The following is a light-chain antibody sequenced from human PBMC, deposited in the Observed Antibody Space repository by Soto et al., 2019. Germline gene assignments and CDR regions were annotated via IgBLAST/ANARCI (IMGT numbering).Light chain of an antibody. V-gene: IGKV3-15*01. CDR1: QSVSNN. J-gene: IGKJ4*01. Sequence: EIVLTPSPGTLSLSPVERATLSCRASQSVSNNYLAWYQQKPGQAPRLLIYGASTRATGVPARFSGSGSGTEFTLTINSLQSEDFAIYYCQQYNQWPLTFGGGTKVDIK. CDR3: QQYNQWPLT. CDR2: GAS.